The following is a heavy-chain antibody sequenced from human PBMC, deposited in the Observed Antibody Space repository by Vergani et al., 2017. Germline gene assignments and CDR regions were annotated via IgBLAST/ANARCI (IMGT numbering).Heavy chain of an antibody. CDR1: GLTFSDSA. Sequence: EVHLVESGGGLVQPGESQKLSCATSGLTFSDSAIHWVRQTSRKGLDVIGRIRDKAYNYATVYAVSVKGRFTMSRNDSKKTEYLQINGLTTEDTAVYYCFYEFWAGYDSGDVWGRGTTVTVSS. J-gene: IGHJ6*04. D-gene: IGHD3/OR15-3a*01. CDR2: IRDKAYNYAT. V-gene: IGHV3-73*02. CDR3: FYEFWAGYDSGDV.